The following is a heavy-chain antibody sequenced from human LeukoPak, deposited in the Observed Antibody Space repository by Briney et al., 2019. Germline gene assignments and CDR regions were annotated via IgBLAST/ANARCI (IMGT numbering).Heavy chain of an antibody. V-gene: IGHV3-23*01. D-gene: IGHD3-22*01. Sequence: QTGGSLRLSCAASGFTFSSYAMSWVRQAPGKGLEWVSAISGSGGSTYYADSVKGRFTISRDNSKNTLYLQMNSLRAEDTAVYYCAKASEYYYDSSYFQHWGQGTLVTVSS. CDR3: AKASEYYYDSSYFQH. J-gene: IGHJ1*01. CDR2: ISGSGGST. CDR1: GFTFSSYA.